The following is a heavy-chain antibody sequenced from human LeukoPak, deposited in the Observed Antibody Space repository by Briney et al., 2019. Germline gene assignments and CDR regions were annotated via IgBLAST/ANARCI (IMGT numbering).Heavy chain of an antibody. CDR2: ISPSRGST. V-gene: IGHV1-46*01. CDR3: GRVTLYAFDI. J-gene: IGHJ3*02. CDR1: GTTFSSYF. D-gene: IGHD4-23*01. Sequence: ASVKVSCKASGTTFSSYFIHWVRQAPGQGLEWMGIISPSRGSTSYAQEFQGRVTMTRDTSTSTVYMELSSLRSEDTAVYYCGRVTLYAFDIWGQGTMVTVSS.